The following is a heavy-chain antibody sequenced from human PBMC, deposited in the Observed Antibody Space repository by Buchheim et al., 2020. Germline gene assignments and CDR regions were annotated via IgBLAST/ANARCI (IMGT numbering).Heavy chain of an antibody. CDR3: ARIITGIAAAGIGYYGMDV. J-gene: IGHJ6*02. CDR1: GFSLSTSGMC. D-gene: IGHD6-13*01. Sequence: QVTLRESGPALVKPTQTLTLTCTFSGFSLSTSGMCVSWIRQPPGKALEWLARIDWDDDKYYSTSLKTRITISKDTSKTQEVLTMTNMDPVDTATYYCARIITGIAAAGIGYYGMDVWGQGTT. CDR2: IDWDDDK. V-gene: IGHV2-70*15.